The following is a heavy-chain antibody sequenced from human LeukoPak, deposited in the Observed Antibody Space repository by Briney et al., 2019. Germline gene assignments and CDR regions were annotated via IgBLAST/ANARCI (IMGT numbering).Heavy chain of an antibody. V-gene: IGHV1-18*01. CDR2: ISAYNGNT. J-gene: IGHJ4*02. CDR1: GYTLTSYG. CDR3: ARDTEGIAVAGELDY. Sequence: ASVKVSCKASGYTLTSYGISWVRQAPGQGLEWMGWISAYNGNTNYAQKLQGRVTMTTDTSTSTAYMELRSLRSDDTAVYYCARDTEGIAVAGELDYWGQGTLVTVSS. D-gene: IGHD6-19*01.